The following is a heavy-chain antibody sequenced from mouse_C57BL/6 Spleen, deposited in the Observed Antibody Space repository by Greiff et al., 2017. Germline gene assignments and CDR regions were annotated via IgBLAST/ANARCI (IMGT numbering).Heavy chain of an antibody. J-gene: IGHJ3*01. CDR3: ARWGNRETLIAY. CDR1: GYTFTSYW. Sequence: QVQLQQSGTELVKPGASVKLSCKASGYTFTSYWMHWVKQRPGQGLEWIGNINPSNGGTNYNEKFKSKATLTVDKSTSTAYMQRSSLTSEDSAVYYCARWGNRETLIAYWGQGTLVTVSA. V-gene: IGHV1-53*01. CDR2: INPSNGGT.